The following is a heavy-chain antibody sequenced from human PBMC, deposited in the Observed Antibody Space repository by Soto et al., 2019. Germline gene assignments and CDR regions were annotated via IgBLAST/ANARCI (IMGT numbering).Heavy chain of an antibody. D-gene: IGHD3-10*01. CDR1: GCTFSSAW. CDR3: ARGWSWFGSSGYYFDY. Sequence: GGSLRLSCAASGCTFSSAWMNWISQAPGKGLEWVGRIKSKTDGGTTDYAAPVKGRFTISRDDSKNTLYLQMNSLRAGDTAVYYCARGWSWFGSSGYYFDYWGQGTLVTVS. J-gene: IGHJ4*02. CDR2: IKSKTDGGTT. V-gene: IGHV3-15*07.